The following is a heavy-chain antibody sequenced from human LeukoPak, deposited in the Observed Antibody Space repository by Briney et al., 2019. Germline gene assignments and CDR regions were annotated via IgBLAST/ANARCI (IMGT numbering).Heavy chain of an antibody. J-gene: IGHJ3*02. CDR1: GFTVSSNY. CDR2: IYSGGST. D-gene: IGHD3-22*01. V-gene: IGHV3-53*01. CDR3: ARRGSRYYYDSSGYYGDAFDI. Sequence: GGSLRLSCAASGFTVSSNYMSWVRQAPGKGLEWVSVIYSGGSTYYADSVKGRFTISRDNSKNTLYLQMNSLRAEDTAVYYCARRGSRYYYDSSGYYGDAFDIWGQGTMVTVSS.